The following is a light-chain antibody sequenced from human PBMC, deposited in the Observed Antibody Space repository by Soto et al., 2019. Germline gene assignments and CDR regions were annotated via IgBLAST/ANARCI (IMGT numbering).Light chain of an antibody. CDR2: GAS. CDR1: QSVSSN. CDR3: QQYGSSPPWT. Sequence: EIVMTQSPATLSVSLGERATLSCGVSQSVSSNLAWYQQKPGQAPRVLIYGASTRATGIPARFSGSGSGTEFSLTISRLEPEDFSVYYCQQYGSSPPWTFGQGTKVDIK. V-gene: IGKV3-15*01. J-gene: IGKJ1*01.